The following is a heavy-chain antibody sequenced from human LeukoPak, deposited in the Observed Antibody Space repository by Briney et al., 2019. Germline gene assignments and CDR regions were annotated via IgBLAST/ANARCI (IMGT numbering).Heavy chain of an antibody. V-gene: IGHV3-23*01. CDR1: GFTFSSYA. CDR2: ITTKGTGI. D-gene: IGHD1-26*01. CDR3: AKDWKEGATIKEDGFDN. J-gene: IGHJ3*02. Sequence: GGSLRLSCAASGFTFSSYAMNWVRQAPGKGLEWVSAITTKGTGIYYADSVKGWFTISRANSKNTLYLQMNSLRAEDTAEYYWAKDWKEGATIKEDGFDNWGQGTTVTVSS.